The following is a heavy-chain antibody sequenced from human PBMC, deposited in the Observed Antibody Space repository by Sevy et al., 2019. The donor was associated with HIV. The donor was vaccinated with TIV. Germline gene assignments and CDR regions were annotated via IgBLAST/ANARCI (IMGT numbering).Heavy chain of an antibody. D-gene: IGHD3-22*01. V-gene: IGHV3-30*18. Sequence: GGSLRLSCAASGFTFSNVWMSWVRQAPGKGLQWLALISKDGNNRDYANFVKGRFSLSRDNSKNTFFLQMNNLRPEDTAVYYCAKEGYYYDSRSADWFDPWGQGTLVTVSS. CDR3: AKEGYYYDSRSADWFDP. CDR2: ISKDGNNR. CDR1: GFTFSNVW. J-gene: IGHJ5*02.